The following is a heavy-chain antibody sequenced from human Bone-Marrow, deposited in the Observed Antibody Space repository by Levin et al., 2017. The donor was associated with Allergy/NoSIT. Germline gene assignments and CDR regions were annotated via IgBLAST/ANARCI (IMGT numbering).Heavy chain of an antibody. Sequence: GGSLRLSCAASGFTFSSYGMHWVRKAPGKGLEWVAVISDDGSNKDYADSVKGRFTISRDNSKNTLYLQMNGLRTEDTAMYHCAKDLNYGDYIFYFDYWGQGTLVTVSS. V-gene: IGHV3-30*18. D-gene: IGHD4-17*01. CDR3: AKDLNYGDYIFYFDY. CDR1: GFTFSSYG. CDR2: ISDDGSNK. J-gene: IGHJ4*02.